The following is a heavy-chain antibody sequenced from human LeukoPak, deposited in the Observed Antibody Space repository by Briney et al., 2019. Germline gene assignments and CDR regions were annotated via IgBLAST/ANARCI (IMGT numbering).Heavy chain of an antibody. Sequence: GASVKDSSKDPGYTFTLNYVCWVPAAPGQGLEWMGWINPNSGDTNSAQEFQGRVAMTTDTSITTAYMEMSRLGSDDTDVYYCARDRAAAARVSDAFYIWGQGTKVTVSS. J-gene: IGHJ3*02. V-gene: IGHV1-2*02. D-gene: IGHD6-13*01. CDR1: GYTFTLNY. CDR2: INPNSGDT. CDR3: ARDRAAAARVSDAFYI.